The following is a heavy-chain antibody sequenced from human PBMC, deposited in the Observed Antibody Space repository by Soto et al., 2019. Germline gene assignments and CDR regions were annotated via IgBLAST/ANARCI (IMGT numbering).Heavy chain of an antibody. D-gene: IGHD2-21*02. V-gene: IGHV3-11*01. CDR3: ARGDTNPEALLDP. CDR2: IINTGITS. J-gene: IGHJ5*02. CDR1: GFTFSDFS. Sequence: QVQLVESGGGLVKPGGSLRLSCAASGFTFSDFSMTWIRQAPGKELEWLSYIINTGITSHYTDSVKGRCTISRDNAQNSLYCHMSSLRADDTAVYYCARGDTNPEALLDPWGLGTLGIVSS.